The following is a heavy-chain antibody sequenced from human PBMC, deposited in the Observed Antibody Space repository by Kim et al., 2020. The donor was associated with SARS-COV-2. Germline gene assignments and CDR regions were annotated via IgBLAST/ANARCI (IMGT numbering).Heavy chain of an antibody. V-gene: IGHV3-9*01. CDR1: GFTFGDYS. CDR2: INKNNGNI. CDR3: VKGGGSGSYSGDS. Sequence: GGSLRLSCAGSGFTFGDYSMMWVRQAPGKGLEWVSGINKNNGNIDYVDSVKGRFTISRDNGANSLYLQMDRLRPEDTALYYCVKGGGSGSYSGDSWGQGTLVTVSS. J-gene: IGHJ4*02. D-gene: IGHD3-10*01.